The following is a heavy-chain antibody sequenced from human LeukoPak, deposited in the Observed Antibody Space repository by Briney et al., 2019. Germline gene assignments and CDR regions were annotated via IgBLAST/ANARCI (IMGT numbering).Heavy chain of an antibody. CDR1: GYTFTSYD. D-gene: IGHD3-10*01. Sequence: GDSVKVSCKASGYTFTSYDINWVRQATGQGLEWMGWMNPNSGNTGYAQKFQERVTITRDMSTSTAYMELSSLRSEDTAVYYCAAGTWNSGINIWGQGTLVTVSS. J-gene: IGHJ4*02. CDR2: MNPNSGNT. CDR3: AAGTWNSGINI. V-gene: IGHV1-8*01.